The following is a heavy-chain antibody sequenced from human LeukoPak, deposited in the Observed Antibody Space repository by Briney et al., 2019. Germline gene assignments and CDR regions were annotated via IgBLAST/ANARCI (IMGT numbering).Heavy chain of an antibody. V-gene: IGHV2-70*04. Sequence: SGPTLVHPTQTLTLTCTFSGFSLRTSGMRVSWIRQPPGKALEWLALIDWDDDKFYSTSLKTRLTISKDTSKNQVVLTMTNMDPVDTATYYCARDYYDSSGYYYGYFDYWGQGTLVTVSS. J-gene: IGHJ4*02. CDR2: IDWDDDK. CDR1: GFSLRTSGMR. CDR3: ARDYYDSSGYYYGYFDY. D-gene: IGHD3-22*01.